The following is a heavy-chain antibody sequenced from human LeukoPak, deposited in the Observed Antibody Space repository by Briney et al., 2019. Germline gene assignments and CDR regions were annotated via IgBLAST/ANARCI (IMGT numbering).Heavy chain of an antibody. CDR2: IYYSGST. CDR3: ARESVGYFDY. Sequence: SETLSLTCTVSGYSINSGYYWSWIRQPPGKRLEWIGSIYYSGSTYSNPTLKSRLTISVDTSKNQISLNLTSVTAADAAVYYCARESVGYFDYWGQGTLVTVSS. V-gene: IGHV4-38-2*02. J-gene: IGHJ4*02. CDR1: GYSINSGYY. D-gene: IGHD1-26*01.